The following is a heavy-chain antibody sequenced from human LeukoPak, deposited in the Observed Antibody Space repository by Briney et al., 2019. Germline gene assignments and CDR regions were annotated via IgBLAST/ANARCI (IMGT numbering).Heavy chain of an antibody. Sequence: PGGSLRLSCAASGFTFDDYAMHWVRQAPGKGLEWVSGISWNSGSIGYADSVKGRFTISRDNAKNSLYLQMNSLRAEDTALYYCAKDTAVAGTSGSNYYYGMDVWGQGTAVTVSS. D-gene: IGHD6-19*01. CDR3: AKDTAVAGTSGSNYYYGMDV. CDR1: GFTFDDYA. J-gene: IGHJ6*02. V-gene: IGHV3-9*01. CDR2: ISWNSGSI.